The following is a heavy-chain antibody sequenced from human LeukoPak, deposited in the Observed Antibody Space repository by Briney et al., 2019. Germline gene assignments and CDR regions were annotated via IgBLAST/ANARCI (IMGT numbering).Heavy chain of an antibody. J-gene: IGHJ3*02. CDR2: ISHSGST. V-gene: IGHV4-59*01. CDR1: GGSISNYY. Sequence: PSETLSLTCTVSGGSISNYYWSWIRQPPGKGLEWIGFISHSGSTNSKPSLKSRVTISVDTSKNQFSMKLSSVTAADTVVYYCARLYCSSTSCPTATDAFDIWGQGTMVTVSS. D-gene: IGHD2-2*01. CDR3: ARLYCSSTSCPTATDAFDI.